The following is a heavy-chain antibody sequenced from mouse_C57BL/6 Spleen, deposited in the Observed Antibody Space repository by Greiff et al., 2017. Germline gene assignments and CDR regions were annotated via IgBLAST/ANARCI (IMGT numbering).Heavy chain of an antibody. CDR1: GFTFSDYY. D-gene: IGHD4-1*01. J-gene: IGHJ2*01. Sequence: EVQRVESEGGLVQPGSSMKLSCTASGFTFSDYYMAWVRQVPEKGLEWVANINYDGSSTYYLDSLKSRFIISRDNAKNILYLQMSSLKSEDTATYYCARDRLGGYFDDWGQGTTLTVSS. V-gene: IGHV5-16*01. CDR2: INYDGSST. CDR3: ARDRLGGYFDD.